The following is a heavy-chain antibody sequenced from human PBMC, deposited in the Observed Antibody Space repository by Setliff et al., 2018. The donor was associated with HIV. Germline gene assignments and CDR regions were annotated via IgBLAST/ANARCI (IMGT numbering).Heavy chain of an antibody. CDR3: AARNSGNPTRHFDY. V-gene: IGHV4-38-2*01. J-gene: IGHJ4*02. Sequence: SETLSLTCALSGYSISNGYYWGWIRQPSGKGLEWIGSIYHSGSTFYNPSLRSRVTIAVDTSQDQFSLRLTSVTAADTAVYYCAARNSGNPTRHFDYWGQGTLVTVSS. CDR1: GYSISNGYY. CDR2: IYHSGST. D-gene: IGHD3-10*01.